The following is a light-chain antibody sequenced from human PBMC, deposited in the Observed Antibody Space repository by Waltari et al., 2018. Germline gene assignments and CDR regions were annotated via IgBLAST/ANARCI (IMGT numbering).Light chain of an antibody. CDR1: QSLSTW. V-gene: IGKV1-5*03. CDR3: QQYNTYSYT. Sequence: DIQMTQSPSTLSASVGDRVTITCRASQSLSTWLAWYQQKPGEAPKLLIYKASILESGVPSRFSGSGSWTEFTLTNSSLQPDDFATYYCQQYNTYSYTFGQGTKVEI. CDR2: KAS. J-gene: IGKJ2*01.